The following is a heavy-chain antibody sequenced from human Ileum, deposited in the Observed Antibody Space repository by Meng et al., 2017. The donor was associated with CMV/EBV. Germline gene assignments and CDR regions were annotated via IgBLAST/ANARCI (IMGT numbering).Heavy chain of an antibody. V-gene: IGHV6-1*02. Sequence: SLLVPVRPPQALSLTIAISGYSVSGIGRIWSWIRQSPSRGLECLGKTYYRSKWYNDYAPSVKSRITVKPDTSKNQFSLQLNSVTPEDTAVYYCARENGYEWYFDFWGRGTLVTVSS. J-gene: IGHJ2*01. CDR1: GYSVSGIGRI. CDR2: TYYRSKWYN. D-gene: IGHD6-13*01. CDR3: ARENGYEWYFDF.